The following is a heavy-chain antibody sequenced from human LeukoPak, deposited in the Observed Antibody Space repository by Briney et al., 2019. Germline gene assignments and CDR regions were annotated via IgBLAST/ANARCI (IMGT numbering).Heavy chain of an antibody. D-gene: IGHD3-10*01. Sequence: GSLRLSCAASGFTFSSYAMSWVRQAPGKGLEWIGEINHSGSTNYNPSLKSRVTISVDTSKNQFSLKLSSVTAADTAVYYCAKHYGWGNWFDPWGQGTLVTVSS. CDR3: AKHYGWGNWFDP. V-gene: IGHV4-34*08. CDR1: GFTFSSYA. J-gene: IGHJ5*02. CDR2: INHSGST.